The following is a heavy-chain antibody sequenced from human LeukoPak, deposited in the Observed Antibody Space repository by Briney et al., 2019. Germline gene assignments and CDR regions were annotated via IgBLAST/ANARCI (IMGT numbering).Heavy chain of an antibody. CDR1: GYTFTSYD. J-gene: IGHJ6*03. D-gene: IGHD6-19*01. Sequence: ASVKVSCKASGYTFTSYDINWVRQATGQGLEWMGWMNPNSGNTGYAQKFQGRVTMTRNTSISTAYMELSSLRSEDTAVYYCARGSDSSGWYYYYYMDVWGKGTMVTISS. CDR3: ARGSDSSGWYYYYYMDV. V-gene: IGHV1-8*01. CDR2: MNPNSGNT.